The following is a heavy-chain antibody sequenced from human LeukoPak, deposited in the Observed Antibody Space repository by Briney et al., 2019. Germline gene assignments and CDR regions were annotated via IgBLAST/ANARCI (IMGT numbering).Heavy chain of an antibody. CDR2: IYPRDSDT. CDR3: ARQDGGFDY. Sequence: LGESLKISCKGSGYSFPNYWIAWVRQMPGKGLEWMGIIYPRDSDTRYSPSFGGQVTISVDKSISTAFLQWSSLKASDSAMYYCARQDGGFDYWGQGTLVTVSS. J-gene: IGHJ4*02. CDR1: GYSFPNYW. V-gene: IGHV5-51*01. D-gene: IGHD3-10*01.